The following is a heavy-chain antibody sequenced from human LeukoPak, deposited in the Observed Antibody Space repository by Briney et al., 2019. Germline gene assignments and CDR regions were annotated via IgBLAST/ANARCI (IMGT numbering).Heavy chain of an antibody. V-gene: IGHV4-34*01. Sequence: KPSETLSLTCAVYGGSFSGYYWSWIRQPPGKGLEWIGEINHSGSTNYNPSLKSRVTISVDTSKNQFSLKLSSVTAADTAVYYCARGPGGPTYSSSWYRRGNWFDPWGQGTLVTVSS. J-gene: IGHJ5*02. CDR2: INHSGST. CDR3: ARGPGGPTYSSSWYRRGNWFDP. CDR1: GGSFSGYY. D-gene: IGHD6-13*01.